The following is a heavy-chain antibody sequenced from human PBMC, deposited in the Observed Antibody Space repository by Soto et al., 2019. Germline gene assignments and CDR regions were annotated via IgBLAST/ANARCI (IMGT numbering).Heavy chain of an antibody. CDR3: ARLFWSGYAFDY. CDR1: GASITSDNYY. V-gene: IGHV4-31*03. J-gene: IGHJ4*02. D-gene: IGHD3-3*01. CDR2: MYYTGSI. Sequence: HVQLQESGPGLVKPSQTLSLTCTVSGASITSDNYYWGWVRQPPGKGLEWVAYMYYTGSIYYSPSLKSRSAISMDTSKNQLSLRVTSVTAADTAVYYCARLFWSGYAFDYWGQGTLVTVSS.